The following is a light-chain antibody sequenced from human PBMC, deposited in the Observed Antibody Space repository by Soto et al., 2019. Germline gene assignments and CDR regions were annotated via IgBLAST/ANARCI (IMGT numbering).Light chain of an antibody. CDR3: SLYTSSSTLVV. CDR2: DVS. V-gene: IGLV2-18*01. Sequence: QSALTQPPSVSGSPGQSVTISCTGTSSDVGSSNRVSWYQQPPGTAPKLMIYDVSNRPSGVPDRFSGSKSGNTASLTISGLQAEDEADYYCSLYTSSSTLVVFGGGTKLTVL. CDR1: SSDVGSSNR. J-gene: IGLJ2*01.